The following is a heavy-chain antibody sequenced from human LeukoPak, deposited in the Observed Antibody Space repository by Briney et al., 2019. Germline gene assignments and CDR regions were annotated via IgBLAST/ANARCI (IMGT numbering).Heavy chain of an antibody. D-gene: IGHD7-27*01. CDR2: ISWNSGSI. CDR1: GFTFDDYA. CDR3: GRGHWGLDY. V-gene: IGHV3-9*01. J-gene: IGHJ4*02. Sequence: SLRLSCAASGFTFDDYAMHWVRQAPGKGLEWVSGISWNSGSIGYADSVKGRFTISRDNAKSSLYLQMNSLRAEDTAVYYCGRGHWGLDYWGQGTLVTVSS.